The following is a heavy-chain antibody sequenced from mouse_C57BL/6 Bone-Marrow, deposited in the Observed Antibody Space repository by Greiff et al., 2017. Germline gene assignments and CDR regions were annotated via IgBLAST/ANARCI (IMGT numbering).Heavy chain of an antibody. J-gene: IGHJ2*01. CDR2: IYPSDSET. Sequence: QVQLQQPGAELVRPGSSVKLSCKASGYTFTSYWMDWVKQRPGQGLEWIGNIYPSDSETHYNQKFKDKATLTVDKSSSTAYMQLSSLTSEDSAVYYCAVNYDGYYWDYFDYWGQGTTLTVSS. CDR1: GYTFTSYW. D-gene: IGHD2-3*01. V-gene: IGHV1-61*01. CDR3: AVNYDGYYWDYFDY.